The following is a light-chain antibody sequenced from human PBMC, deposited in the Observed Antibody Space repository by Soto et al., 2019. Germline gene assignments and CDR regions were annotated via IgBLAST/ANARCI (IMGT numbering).Light chain of an antibody. CDR3: QQSSSSPIT. CDR1: QSVSSSY. Sequence: EIVLTQSPGTLSLSPGERATLSCRASQSVSSSYLAWYQQKPGQAPRLLMYAASSRATGFPDRFSGSGSGTDFTLTISRREAEDFAVYYCQQSSSSPITFGQGTRLEIK. J-gene: IGKJ5*01. V-gene: IGKV3-20*01. CDR2: AAS.